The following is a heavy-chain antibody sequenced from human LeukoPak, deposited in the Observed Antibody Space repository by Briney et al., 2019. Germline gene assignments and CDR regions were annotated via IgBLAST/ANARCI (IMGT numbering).Heavy chain of an antibody. Sequence: PGRSLRLSCAASGFTFSSYGMHWVRQAPGKGLEWVAVIWYDGSNKYYADSVKGRFTISRDNSKNTLYLQMNSLSAEDTAVYYCAKGNHYGTGKSTPDYWGQGTLVTVSS. CDR2: IWYDGSNK. V-gene: IGHV3-33*06. CDR1: GFTFSSYG. J-gene: IGHJ4*02. CDR3: AKGNHYGTGKSTPDY. D-gene: IGHD3-10*01.